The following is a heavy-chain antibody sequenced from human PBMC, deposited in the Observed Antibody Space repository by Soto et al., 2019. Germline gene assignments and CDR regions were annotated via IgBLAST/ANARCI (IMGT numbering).Heavy chain of an antibody. D-gene: IGHD4-17*01. V-gene: IGHV4-59*01. Sequence: SETLSLTCIVSGSSISSYYWSWIRQPPGKGLEWIENIYYSGSTNYNPSPKSRVTISVDTSKNQFSLKLNSVTAADTAVYYCARVGGYYGDYPNFDYWGQGTLVTVSS. CDR3: ARVGGYYGDYPNFDY. CDR2: IYYSGST. CDR1: GSSISSYY. J-gene: IGHJ4*02.